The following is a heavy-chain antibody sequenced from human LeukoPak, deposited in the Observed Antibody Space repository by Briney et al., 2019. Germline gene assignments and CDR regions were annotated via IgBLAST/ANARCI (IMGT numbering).Heavy chain of an antibody. V-gene: IGHV3-30-3*01. CDR1: GFTFSSYA. J-gene: IGHJ6*02. CDR2: ISYDGSNK. Sequence: PGGSLRLSCAASGFTFSSYAMHRVRQAPGKGLEWVAVISYDGSNKYYADSVKGRFTISRDNSKNTLYLQMNSLRAEDTAVYYCARDRFGMDVWGRGTTVIVSS. CDR3: ARDRFGMDV.